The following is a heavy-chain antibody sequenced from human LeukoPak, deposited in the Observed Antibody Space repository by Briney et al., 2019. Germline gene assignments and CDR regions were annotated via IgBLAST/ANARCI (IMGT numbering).Heavy chain of an antibody. CDR1: GGTFSSYG. V-gene: IGHV3-30*18. CDR2: ISYDGSNK. CDR3: AKDRAVAGFFDY. J-gene: IGHJ4*02. D-gene: IGHD6-19*01. Sequence: GGALRLSCAASGGTFSSYGMHWVCQAPGKGLERVTVISYDGSNKYYADSVKGRFTISRDNSKITLYLQMNSLRAEDTAVYYCAKDRAVAGFFDYWGQGTLVTVSS.